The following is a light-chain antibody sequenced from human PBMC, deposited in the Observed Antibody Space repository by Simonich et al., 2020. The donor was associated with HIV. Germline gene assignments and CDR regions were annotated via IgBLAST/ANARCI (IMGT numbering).Light chain of an antibody. CDR1: SSNIGGNT. Sequence: QSVLTQPPSASGTPGQRVTISCSGSSSNIGGNTVNWYQQLPGTAPKLLIYSNNHRPSGVPDRFSGSKSGTSASLAISGLQSEDEADYYCAAWDDSLNGWVFGGGTKLTVL. CDR2: SNN. CDR3: AAWDDSLNGWV. V-gene: IGLV1-44*01. J-gene: IGLJ3*02.